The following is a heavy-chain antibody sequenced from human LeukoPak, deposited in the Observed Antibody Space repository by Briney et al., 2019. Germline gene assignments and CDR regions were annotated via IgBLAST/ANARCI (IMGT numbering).Heavy chain of an antibody. CDR1: GFTFSSYA. Sequence: GGSLRLSCAASGFTFSSYAMSWVRQAPGKGLEWVSAISGSGGSTYYADSVKGRFTISRDNSKNTLYLQMNSLRADETAVYYCTTTMIVGGFDYWGQGTLVTVSS. V-gene: IGHV3-23*01. D-gene: IGHD3-22*01. CDR2: ISGSGGST. J-gene: IGHJ4*02. CDR3: TTTMIVGGFDY.